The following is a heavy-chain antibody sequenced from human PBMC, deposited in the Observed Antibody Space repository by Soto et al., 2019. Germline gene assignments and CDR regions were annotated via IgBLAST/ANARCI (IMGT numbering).Heavy chain of an antibody. CDR3: ARGSTDSYPGSRIFDF. CDR1: GFTFSSHS. Sequence: GGSLRLSCEGFGFTFSSHSMNWVRQAPGKGLEWVSTITDTGGDAKYADSVRGRFTISRDNSKNTLHLQMSSLRAEDSAVYYCARGSTDSYPGSRIFDFWGRGTLVTVSS. D-gene: IGHD3-10*01. V-gene: IGHV3-23*01. J-gene: IGHJ4*02. CDR2: ITDTGGDA.